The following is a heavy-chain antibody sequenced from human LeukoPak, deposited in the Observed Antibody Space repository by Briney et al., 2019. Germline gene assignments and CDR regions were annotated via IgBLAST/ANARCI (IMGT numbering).Heavy chain of an antibody. CDR1: GGSISAYY. D-gene: IGHD3-22*01. V-gene: IGHV4-4*07. CDR3: ARDRSYDSSGYYNFDY. J-gene: IGHJ4*02. Sequence: PSETLSLTCTVFGGSISAYYWSWIRQPAGKGLEWIGRIYRSGSTNYNPSLRSRVTMSVDTSKNQFSLRLKSVTAADTAVYYCARDRSYDSSGYYNFDYWGQGTLVTVSS. CDR2: IYRSGST.